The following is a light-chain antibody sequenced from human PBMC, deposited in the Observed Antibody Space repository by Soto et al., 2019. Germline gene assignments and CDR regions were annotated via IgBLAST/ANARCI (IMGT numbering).Light chain of an antibody. Sequence: EIVLTQSPGTLSLSPGERATLSCRASQSVSSSYLAWYQQKPGQAPRLLIYGASSMATGIPDRFSGSGSGTGFTLTISRLEPEDFAVYYCQQYGSAPPWTFGQGTKVEIK. J-gene: IGKJ1*01. CDR3: QQYGSAPPWT. CDR1: QSVSSSY. V-gene: IGKV3-20*01. CDR2: GAS.